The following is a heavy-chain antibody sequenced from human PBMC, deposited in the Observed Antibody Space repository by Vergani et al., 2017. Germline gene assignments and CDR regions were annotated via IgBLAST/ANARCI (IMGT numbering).Heavy chain of an antibody. CDR2: VYPSGTT. CDR1: GGSISSGSFY. J-gene: IGHJ5*02. CDR3: ARGETRTDWFDP. D-gene: IGHD3/OR15-3a*01. V-gene: IGHV4-61*02. Sequence: QVQLQESCPGLVKPSQTLSLTCTVSGGSISSGSFYWTWIRQTAERRLEWMGRVYPSGTTNYNPSLNGRVTIFVDKSKNILSLRLNSVTAADTAVYYCARGETRTDWFDPWGQGTLVTVSS.